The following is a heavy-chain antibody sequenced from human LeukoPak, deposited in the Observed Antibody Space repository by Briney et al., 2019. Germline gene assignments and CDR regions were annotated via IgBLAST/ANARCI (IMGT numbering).Heavy chain of an antibody. D-gene: IGHD3-10*01. CDR3: ARGMVRGVKVGSDFDY. Sequence: ASVKVSCKASGYTFTGYYMHWVRQAPGQGLEWMGWINPNSGGTNYAQKFQGRVTMTRDTSISTAYMELSRLRSDDTAVYYCARGMVRGVKVGSDFDYWGQGTLVTVSS. CDR2: INPNSGGT. CDR1: GYTFTGYY. J-gene: IGHJ4*02. V-gene: IGHV1-2*02.